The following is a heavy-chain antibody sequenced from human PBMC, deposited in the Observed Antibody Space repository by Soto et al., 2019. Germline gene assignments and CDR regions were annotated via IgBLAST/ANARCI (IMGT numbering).Heavy chain of an antibody. D-gene: IGHD3-10*01. J-gene: IGHJ4*02. CDR1: GFSLTTSGVG. CDR2: IYWDDDK. Sequence: QITLKESGPTLVRPTQTLTLTCTFSGFSLTTSGVGVGWIRQPPGKALEWLAVIYWDDDKRYSSSLKSRLTITKDTSKNQVVLTMNNMDPVDTATYYCAHHPYYGFGSYSFDYWGQGPLVTVSS. CDR3: AHHPYYGFGSYSFDY. V-gene: IGHV2-5*02.